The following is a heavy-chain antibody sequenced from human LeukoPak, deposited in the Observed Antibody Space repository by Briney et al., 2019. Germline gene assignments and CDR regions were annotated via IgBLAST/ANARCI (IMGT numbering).Heavy chain of an antibody. J-gene: IGHJ4*02. Sequence: ASVKVSCKTSGFTFTNYYIHWVRQAPGQGREGMGMINPSGDSTNYAQQFQGRVTMTRDRSTRTANMAVSDLRSDGAPGYFLARDRGIACTSDWGQGTLVTVSS. CDR3: ARDRGIACTSD. CDR2: INPSGDST. D-gene: IGHD2-2*01. CDR1: GFTFTNYY. V-gene: IGHV1-46*03.